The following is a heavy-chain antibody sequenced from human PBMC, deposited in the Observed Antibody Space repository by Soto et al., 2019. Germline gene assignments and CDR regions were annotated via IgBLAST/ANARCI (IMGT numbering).Heavy chain of an antibody. D-gene: IGHD1-20*01. CDR1: GFTFSSYG. Sequence: GGSLRLSCAASGFTFSSYGMHWVRQAPGKGLEWVAVISYDGSNKYYADSVKGRFTISRDNSKNTLYLQMNSLRAEDTAVYYCAKDRRITGTKDGAFDIWGQGTMVTVSS. V-gene: IGHV3-30*18. J-gene: IGHJ3*02. CDR3: AKDRRITGTKDGAFDI. CDR2: ISYDGSNK.